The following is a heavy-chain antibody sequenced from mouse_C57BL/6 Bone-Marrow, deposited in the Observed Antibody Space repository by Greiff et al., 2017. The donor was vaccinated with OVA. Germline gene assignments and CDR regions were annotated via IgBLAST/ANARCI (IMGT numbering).Heavy chain of an antibody. J-gene: IGHJ3*01. CDR2: IWSGGST. V-gene: IGHV2-2*01. D-gene: IGHD2-5*01. CDR3: ARDSNYRFAY. CDR1: GFSLTSYG. Sequence: VQLQQSGPGLVQPSQSLSITCTVSGFSLTSYGVHWVRQSPGKGLEWLGVIWSGGSTDYNAAFISRLSISKDNSKSQVFFKMNSLQADDTAIYYCARDSNYRFAYWGQGTLVTVSA.